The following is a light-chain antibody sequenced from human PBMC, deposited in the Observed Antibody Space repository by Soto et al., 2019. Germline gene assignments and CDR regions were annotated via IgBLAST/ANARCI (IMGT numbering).Light chain of an antibody. CDR3: QQANTCALT. Sequence: DIQMTQSPSSVSASVGDRVIITCRASQGISSWLAWYQQKPVKAPNLLIYSASSLQSGVPSRFSGSGSGTDFTITIRSMQTEDFATYYCQQANTCALTFGGGTKVEIK. CDR2: SAS. V-gene: IGKV1-12*01. J-gene: IGKJ4*01. CDR1: QGISSW.